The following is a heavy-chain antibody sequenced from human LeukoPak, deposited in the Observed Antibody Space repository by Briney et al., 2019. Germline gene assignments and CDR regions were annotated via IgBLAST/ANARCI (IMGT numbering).Heavy chain of an antibody. CDR2: IYYSGTT. CDR1: GGSISSSSYY. J-gene: IGHJ6*02. CDR3: ARQGGPGIDGMDV. Sequence: SETLSLTCTVSGGSISSSSYYWGWIRQPPGKGLVWIGSIYYSGTTYYNPSLKTRVTISVDTSKIQFSLRLSSLTAADTAVYYGARQGGPGIDGMDVWGQGTTVTVSS. V-gene: IGHV4-39*01. D-gene: IGHD2-15*01.